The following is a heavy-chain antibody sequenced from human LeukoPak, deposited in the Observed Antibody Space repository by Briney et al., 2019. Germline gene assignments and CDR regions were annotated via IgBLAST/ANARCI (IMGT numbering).Heavy chain of an antibody. Sequence: ASVKVSCKASGYTFTGYYMHWVRQAPGQGLEWMGGINPNTGGTNYAQKFQGRVTMTRDTSISTAYIELSRLKSHATAVYYCARGPRPYGSGSTQLLPTNFYYYNYMDVWGKGTTVTVSS. J-gene: IGHJ6*03. V-gene: IGHV1-2*02. D-gene: IGHD3-10*01. CDR3: ARGPRPYGSGSTQLLPTNFYYYNYMDV. CDR1: GYTFTGYY. CDR2: INPNTGGT.